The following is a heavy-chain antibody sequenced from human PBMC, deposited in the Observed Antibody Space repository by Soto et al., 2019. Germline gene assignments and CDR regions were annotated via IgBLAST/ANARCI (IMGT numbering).Heavy chain of an antibody. CDR2: INHSGST. J-gene: IGHJ5*02. V-gene: IGHV4-34*01. D-gene: IGHD3-3*01. CDR1: GGSFSGYY. Sequence: SETLSLTXAVYGGSFSGYYWSWIRQPPGKGLEWIGEINHSGSTNYNPSLKSRVTISVDTSKNQFSLKLSSVTAADTAVYYCARGVNFWSGYKGWFDPWGQGTLVTVSS. CDR3: ARGVNFWSGYKGWFDP.